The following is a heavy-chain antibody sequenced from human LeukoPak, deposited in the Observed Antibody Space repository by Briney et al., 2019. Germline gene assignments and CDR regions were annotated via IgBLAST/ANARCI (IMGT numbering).Heavy chain of an antibody. V-gene: IGHV1-2*02. CDR3: ARDIELLWFGELPRDAFDI. Sequence: ASVKVSCKASGYTFTGYYMHWVRQVPGQGLEWMGWINPNSGGTNYAQKFQGRVTMTRDTSISTAYMELSRLRSDDTAVYYCARDIELLWFGELPRDAFDIWGQGTMVTVSS. D-gene: IGHD3-10*01. J-gene: IGHJ3*02. CDR1: GYTFTGYY. CDR2: INPNSGGT.